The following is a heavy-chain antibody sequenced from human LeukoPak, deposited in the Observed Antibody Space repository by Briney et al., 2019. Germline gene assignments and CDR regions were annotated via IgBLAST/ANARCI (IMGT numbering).Heavy chain of an antibody. CDR3: ARDRDISDYGGNSGFDY. V-gene: IGHV3-33*08. Sequence: GGSLRLSCATSGFTFSSYGMHWVRQATGKGLEWVAVIWYDGSNKYYADSVKGRFTISRDNSKNTLYLQMNSLRAEDTAVYYCARDRDISDYGGNSGFDYWGQGTLVTVSS. J-gene: IGHJ4*02. CDR1: GFTFSSYG. CDR2: IWYDGSNK. D-gene: IGHD4-23*01.